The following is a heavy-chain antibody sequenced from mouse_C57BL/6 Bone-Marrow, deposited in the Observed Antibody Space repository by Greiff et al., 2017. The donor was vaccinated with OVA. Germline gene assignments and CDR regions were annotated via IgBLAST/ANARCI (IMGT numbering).Heavy chain of an antibody. Sequence: QVHVTQSGAELARPGASVKMSCKASGYTFPSYTMPWVKQRPGQGLDWIGYITPSSGYTKYNQKFKDKATLTADKSSSTAYMQLSSLTSEDSAVYYCARFTTVGAYWGQGTLVTVSA. V-gene: IGHV1-4*01. CDR1: GYTFPSYT. CDR3: ARFTTVGAY. D-gene: IGHD1-1*01. J-gene: IGHJ3*01. CDR2: ITPSSGYT.